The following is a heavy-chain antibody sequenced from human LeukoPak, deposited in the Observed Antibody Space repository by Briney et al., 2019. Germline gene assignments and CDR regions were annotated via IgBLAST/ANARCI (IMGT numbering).Heavy chain of an antibody. CDR1: GFTFSSYA. CDR3: AKDPTPMIADIDY. Sequence: GVLRLSCAAPGFTFSSYAMSWVRQAPGKGLEWVSAISGSGGSTYYADSVKGRFTISRDNSKNTLYLQMNSLRAEDTAVYYCAKDPTPMIADIDYWGQGTLVTVSS. V-gene: IGHV3-23*01. CDR2: ISGSGGST. D-gene: IGHD3-22*01. J-gene: IGHJ4*02.